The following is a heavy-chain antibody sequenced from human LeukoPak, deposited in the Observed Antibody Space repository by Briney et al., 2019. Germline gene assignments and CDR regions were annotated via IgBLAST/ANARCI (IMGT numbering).Heavy chain of an antibody. J-gene: IGHJ5*02. CDR3: AREPNPYCSSTSCYRNWFDP. V-gene: IGHV1-69*05. CDR1: GGTFSSYA. CDR2: IIPIFGTA. Sequence: SVKVSCKASGGTFSSYAISWVRQAPGQGLEWMGGIIPIFGTANYAQKFQGRVTITTDESTSTAYMELSSLRSEDTAVCYCAREPNPYCSSTSCYRNWFDPWGQGTLVTVSS. D-gene: IGHD2-2*01.